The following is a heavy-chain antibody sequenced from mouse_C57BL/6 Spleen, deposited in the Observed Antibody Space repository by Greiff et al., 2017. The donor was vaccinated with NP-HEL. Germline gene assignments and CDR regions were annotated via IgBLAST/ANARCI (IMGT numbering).Heavy chain of an antibody. D-gene: IGHD4-1*01. V-gene: IGHV5-16*01. CDR2: INYDGSST. CDR3: ARETGKGHAMDY. CDR1: GFTFSDYY. Sequence: EVQLVESEGGLVQPGSSMKLSCTASGFTFSDYYMAWVRQVPEKGLEWVANINYDGSSTYYLDSLKSRFIISRDNAKNILYLQMSSLKSEDTATYYCARETGKGHAMDYWGQGTSVTVSS. J-gene: IGHJ4*01.